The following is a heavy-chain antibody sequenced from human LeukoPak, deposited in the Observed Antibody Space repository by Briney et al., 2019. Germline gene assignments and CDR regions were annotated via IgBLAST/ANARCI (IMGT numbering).Heavy chain of an antibody. CDR3: AREYDFWSGGGSGFDP. CDR2: ISAYNGNT. J-gene: IGHJ5*02. Sequence: ASVKVSCKASGSTFTSYGISWVRQAPGQGLEWMGWISAYNGNTNYAQKLQGRVTMTTDTSTSTAYMELRSLRSDDTAVYYCAREYDFWSGGGSGFDPWGQGTLVTVSS. V-gene: IGHV1-18*01. D-gene: IGHD3-3*01. CDR1: GSTFTSYG.